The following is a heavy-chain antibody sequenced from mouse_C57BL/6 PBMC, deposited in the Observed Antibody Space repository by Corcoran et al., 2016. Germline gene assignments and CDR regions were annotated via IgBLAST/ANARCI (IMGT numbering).Heavy chain of an antibody. CDR3: AGRYYGSSYWYLDV. J-gene: IGHJ1*03. CDR2: IYPRSGNT. V-gene: IGHV1-81*01. Sequence: QVQLQQSGAELARPGASVKLSCKASGYTFTSYGISWVKQRTGQGLEWIGEIYPRSGNTYYNEKFKGKATLTADKSSSKAYIELRSLTSEGSAGYFCAGRYYGSSYWYLDVWGTGTAVTVSS. D-gene: IGHD1-1*01. CDR1: GYTFTSYG.